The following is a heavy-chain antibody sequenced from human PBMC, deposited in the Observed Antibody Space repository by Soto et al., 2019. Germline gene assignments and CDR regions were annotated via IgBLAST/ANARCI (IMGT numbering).Heavy chain of an antibody. CDR2: ISGSGGGT. CDR3: AKLYYYGSGRGYFDY. D-gene: IGHD3-10*01. CDR1: GFTFGNYG. J-gene: IGHJ4*02. Sequence: EVQLLESGGGLVQPGGSLRLSCAASGFTFGNYGMSWVRQAPGKGLEWVAVISGSGGGTYYADSVKGRFSISRDNSKSTQYQQMSSLTAEDTAVYYCAKLYYYGSGRGYFDYWGQGALVTVSS. V-gene: IGHV3-23*01.